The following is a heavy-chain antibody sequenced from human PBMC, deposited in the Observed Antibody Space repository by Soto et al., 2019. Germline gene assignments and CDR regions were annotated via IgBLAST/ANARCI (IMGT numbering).Heavy chain of an antibody. D-gene: IGHD7-27*01. CDR1: GGSISNHY. CDR3: TRANWYSEY. CDR2: IYYNGNT. J-gene: IGHJ4*02. V-gene: IGHV4-59*11. Sequence: SETLSLTCSVSGGSISNHYLSWIRQPPGKGLEWIGYIYYNGNTNYNPSLKSRVTMSVDTSRNQISLKLTTVTAADTAVYYCTRANWYSEYWGQGTLVTVSS.